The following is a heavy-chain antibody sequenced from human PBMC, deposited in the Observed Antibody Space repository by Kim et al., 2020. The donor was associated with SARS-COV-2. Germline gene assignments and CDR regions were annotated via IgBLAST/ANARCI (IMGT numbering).Heavy chain of an antibody. J-gene: IGHJ4*02. V-gene: IGHV1-69*13. D-gene: IGHD3-22*01. CDR3: ARDSPRLDYYDSSGYYDY. CDR2: IIPIFGTA. Sequence: SVKVSCKASGGTFSSYAISWVRQAPGQGLEWMGGIIPIFGTANYAQKFQGRVTITADESTSTAYMELSSLRSEDTAVYYCARDSPRLDYYDSSGYYDYWGQGTLVTVSS. CDR1: GGTFSSYA.